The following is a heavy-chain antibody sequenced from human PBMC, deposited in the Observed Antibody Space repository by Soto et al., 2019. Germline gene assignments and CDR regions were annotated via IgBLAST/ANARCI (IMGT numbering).Heavy chain of an antibody. J-gene: IGHJ4*02. CDR3: ARLRWGSGSYLLTYFDY. CDR2: IYYSGST. CDR1: GGSISSSSYY. Sequence: QLQLQESGPGLVKPSETLSLTCTVSGGSISSSSYYWGWIRQPPGKGLEWIGSIYYSGSTYYNPSLKSRVTISVDTSKNQFSLKLSSGTAADTAVYYCARLRWGSGSYLLTYFDYWGQGTLVTVSS. D-gene: IGHD3-10*01. V-gene: IGHV4-39*01.